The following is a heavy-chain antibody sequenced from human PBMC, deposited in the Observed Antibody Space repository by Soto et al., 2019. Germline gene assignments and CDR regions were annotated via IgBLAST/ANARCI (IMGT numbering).Heavy chain of an antibody. CDR1: GYTLTELS. CDR2: FDPEDGET. CDR3: ATGTTVAHYYYYYYMDV. V-gene: IGHV1-24*01. Sequence: ASVKVSCKVSGYTLTELSMHWVRQAPGKGLEWMGGFDPEDGETIYAQKFQGRVTMTEDTSTDTAYMELSSLRSEDTAVYYCATGTTVAHYYYYYYMDVWGKGTTVTVSS. J-gene: IGHJ6*03. D-gene: IGHD4-17*01.